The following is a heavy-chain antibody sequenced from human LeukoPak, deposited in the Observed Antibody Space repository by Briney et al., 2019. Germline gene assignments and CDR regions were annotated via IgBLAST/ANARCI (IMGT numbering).Heavy chain of an antibody. V-gene: IGHV4-59*01. CDR2: IYYSGST. J-gene: IGHJ6*03. CDR3: ARDRRGLSGSGDYYYYYYMDV. Sequence: WETLSLTCTVSGGSISSYYWSWIRQPPGKGLEWIGYIYYSGSTNYNPSLKSRVTISVDTSKNQFSLKLSSVTAADTAVYYCARDRRGLSGSGDYYYYYYMDVWGKGTTVTVSS. CDR1: GGSISSYY. D-gene: IGHD1-26*01.